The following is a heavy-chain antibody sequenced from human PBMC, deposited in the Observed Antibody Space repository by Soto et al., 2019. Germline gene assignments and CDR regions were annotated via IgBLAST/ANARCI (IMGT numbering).Heavy chain of an antibody. CDR2: IYWDDDK. J-gene: IGHJ5*02. V-gene: IGHV2-5*02. CDR1: GFSLSTSGVG. CDR3: AHRPILSFQQLGNWFDP. D-gene: IGHD6-13*01. Sequence: SGPTREPTQTLTLTCTFSGFSLSTSGVGVGWIRQPPGKALEWLALIYWDDDKRYSPSLKSRLTITKDTSKNQVVLTMTNMDPVDTATYYCAHRPILSFQQLGNWFDPWGQGTLVTVSS.